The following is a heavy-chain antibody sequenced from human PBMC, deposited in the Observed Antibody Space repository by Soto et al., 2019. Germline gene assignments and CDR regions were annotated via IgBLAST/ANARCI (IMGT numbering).Heavy chain of an antibody. J-gene: IGHJ4*02. CDR1: GFPFSSYA. V-gene: IGHV3-48*02. CDR3: ARDLSH. CDR2: INGASTTT. Sequence: DVQLVGSGGGLVQPGGSLRLSCVASGFPFSSYAMHWVRQAPGKGLEWISYINGASTTTFYADSVKGRFTVSRDNAKNSVYLQMSSLRHEETAFYYCARDLSHWGQGMLVTVSS.